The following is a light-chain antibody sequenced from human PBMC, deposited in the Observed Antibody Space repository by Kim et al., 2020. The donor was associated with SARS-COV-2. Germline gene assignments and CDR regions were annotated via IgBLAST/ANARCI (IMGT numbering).Light chain of an antibody. CDR2: GAS. CDR3: QQYSDWPPGDT. J-gene: IGKJ2*01. V-gene: IGKV3-15*01. CDR1: QSVSSS. Sequence: EIVMTQSPATLSVSPGETATLPCRASQSVSSSLAWYQQRPGQAPRLLIYGASTRATNIPARFSGTGSGTEFTLTISSLQSEDFAIYYCQQYSDWPPGDTFGQGTKLEI.